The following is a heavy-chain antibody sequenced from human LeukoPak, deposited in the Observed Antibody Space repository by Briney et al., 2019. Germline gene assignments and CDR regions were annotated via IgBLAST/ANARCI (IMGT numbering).Heavy chain of an antibody. D-gene: IGHD3-3*01. CDR1: GGTFGSFA. V-gene: IGHV1-69*05. J-gene: IGHJ6*03. CDR2: IIPIFGTT. CDR3: ARDRKTISQYHDYYMDV. Sequence: SVKVSCKTSGGTFGSFAISWVRQAPGQGLEWMGRIIPIFGTTEYAQKFQGRVTITTDESRSTAYMEVSSLRSEDTAVYYCARDRKTISQYHDYYMDVWGKGTTVTVSS.